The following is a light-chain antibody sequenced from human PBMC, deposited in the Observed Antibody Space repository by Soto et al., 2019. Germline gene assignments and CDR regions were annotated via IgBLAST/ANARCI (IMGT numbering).Light chain of an antibody. CDR2: DAS. Sequence: DIQMTQSPSTLSASVGDKVTIPCRASQSISKWVAWYQHKPGNAPKLLIYDASNLELGVPSRFSGSGSGTDFTLTINSLRPDDFATYYCHQYDSYPWTFGQGTKVDIK. V-gene: IGKV1-5*01. CDR1: QSISKW. CDR3: HQYDSYPWT. J-gene: IGKJ1*01.